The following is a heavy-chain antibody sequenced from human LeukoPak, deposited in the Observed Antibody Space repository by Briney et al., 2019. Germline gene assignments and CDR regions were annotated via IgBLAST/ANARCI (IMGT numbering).Heavy chain of an antibody. D-gene: IGHD2-2*01. J-gene: IGHJ5*02. CDR3: ARAISQLPPYNWFDP. CDR2: MNPNSGNT. Sequence: ASVKVSCKASGDTFTSYDINWVRQATGQGLECIGWMNPNSGNTGYAQKFQGRVTMTRNTSISTAYMELSSLRSEDTAVYYCARAISQLPPYNWFDPWGQGTLVTVSS. V-gene: IGHV1-8*01. CDR1: GDTFTSYD.